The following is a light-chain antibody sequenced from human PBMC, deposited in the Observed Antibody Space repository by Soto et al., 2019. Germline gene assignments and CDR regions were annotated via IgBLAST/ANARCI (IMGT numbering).Light chain of an antibody. CDR2: DAS. Sequence: IVLTQSPATLSLSPGERATLSCRASQSVYSYLVWYQQKPGQAPRLLIYDASNRATGVPARFRGSGSGTDFTLTISSLEPEDFAVYYCQQRYVWPPITFGQGTRLEIK. V-gene: IGKV3-11*01. CDR3: QQRYVWPPIT. J-gene: IGKJ5*01. CDR1: QSVYSY.